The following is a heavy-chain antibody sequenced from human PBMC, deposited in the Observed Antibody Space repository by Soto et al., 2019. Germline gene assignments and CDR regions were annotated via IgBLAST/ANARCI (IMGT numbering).Heavy chain of an antibody. D-gene: IGHD3-3*01. Sequence: PSETLSLACAFYVGSFSVYYWSWIRQPPGKGLDWIGEINHSGSTNYNPSLKSRVTISVDTSKNQFSLKLSSVTAADTAVYYCARGDTIFGVVINWGSRPKYYFDYWGQGTLVTVSS. J-gene: IGHJ4*02. CDR3: ARGDTIFGVVINWGSRPKYYFDY. CDR2: INHSGST. CDR1: VGSFSVYY. V-gene: IGHV4-34*01.